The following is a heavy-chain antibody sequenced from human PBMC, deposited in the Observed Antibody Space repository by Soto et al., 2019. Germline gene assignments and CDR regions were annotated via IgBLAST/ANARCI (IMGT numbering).Heavy chain of an antibody. J-gene: IGHJ6*02. CDR2: IYYSGST. Sequence: SETLSLTCTVSGGSISSYYWSWTRQPPGKGLEWIGYIYYSGSTNYNPSLKSRVTISVDTSKNQFSLKLSSVTAADTAVYYCARDARYYYYGMDVWGQGTTVTVSS. CDR1: GGSISSYY. CDR3: ARDARYYYYGMDV. V-gene: IGHV4-59*01.